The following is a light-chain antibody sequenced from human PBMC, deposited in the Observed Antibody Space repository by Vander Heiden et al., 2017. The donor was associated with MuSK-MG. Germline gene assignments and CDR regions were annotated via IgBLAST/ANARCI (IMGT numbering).Light chain of an antibody. V-gene: IGKV2-28*01. CDR2: LGS. CDR3: MQALQTPWT. CDR1: QSLLHSNGYNY. J-gene: IGKJ1*01. Sequence: DIVLTESLLALPVTPGEPASISCRSSQSLLHSNGYNYLDWYLQKPGQSPQLLIYLGSNRASGVPDRFSGSGSGTDFTLKISRVEAEDVGVYYCMQALQTPWTFGQGTKVEIK.